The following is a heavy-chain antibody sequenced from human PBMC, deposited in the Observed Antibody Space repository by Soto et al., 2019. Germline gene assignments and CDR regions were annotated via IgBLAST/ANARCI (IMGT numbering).Heavy chain of an antibody. CDR2: INPNSGGT. CDR3: ARVQGNSSSSAYYYGMDV. J-gene: IGHJ6*02. CDR1: GYTFTGYY. V-gene: IGHV1-2*04. D-gene: IGHD6-6*01. Sequence: ASVKVSCKASGYTFTGYYMHWVRQAPGQGLEWMGWINPNSGGTNYAQKFQGWVTMTRDTSISTAYMELSRLRSDDTAVYYCARVQGNSSSSAYYYGMDVWGQGTTVTVSS.